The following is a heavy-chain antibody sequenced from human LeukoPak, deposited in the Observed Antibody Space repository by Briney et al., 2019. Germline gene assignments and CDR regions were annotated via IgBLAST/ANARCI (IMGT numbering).Heavy chain of an antibody. CDR1: GYSISSGYY. D-gene: IGHD2-2*01. CDR3: AIVVPAALDY. Sequence: SETLSLTCTVAGYSISSGYYWGWIRQPPGKGLEWIGSIYHSGSTYYNPSLKSRVTISVDTSKNQFSLKLSSVTAADTAVYYCAIVVPAALDYWGQGTLVTVSS. CDR2: IYHSGST. V-gene: IGHV4-38-2*02. J-gene: IGHJ4*02.